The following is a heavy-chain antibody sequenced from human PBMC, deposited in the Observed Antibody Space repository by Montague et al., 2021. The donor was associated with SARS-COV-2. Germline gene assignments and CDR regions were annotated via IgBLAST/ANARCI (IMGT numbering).Heavy chain of an antibody. J-gene: IGHJ6*03. D-gene: IGHD3-10*01. V-gene: IGHV4-34*01. CDR1: GGSFSTYS. CDR2: IHHGGST. CDR3: ARLGDGVVPSPILGVGPYYSYYYMDV. Sequence: ETLSLTCAVHGGSFSTYSWNWIRQPPGKGLEWIGEIHHGGSTNYNPSLKSRVTISADTSKNQFSLKLTSVAAADTAAYYCARLGDGVVPSPILGVGPYYSYYYMDVWGKGTTVTVSS.